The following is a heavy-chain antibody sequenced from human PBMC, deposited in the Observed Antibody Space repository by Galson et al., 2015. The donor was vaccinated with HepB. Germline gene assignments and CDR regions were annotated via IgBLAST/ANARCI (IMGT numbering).Heavy chain of an antibody. CDR1: GYTYTSYG. V-gene: IGHV1-18*04. D-gene: IGHD4-17*01. Sequence: SCKASGYTYTSYGISWVRQAPGQGLEWMGWISAYNGNTNYAQKLQGRVTMTTDTSTSTAYMELRSLRSDDTAVYYCARIDYGNYYGMDVWGQGTTVTVSS. J-gene: IGHJ6*01. CDR2: ISAYNGNT. CDR3: ARIDYGNYYGMDV.